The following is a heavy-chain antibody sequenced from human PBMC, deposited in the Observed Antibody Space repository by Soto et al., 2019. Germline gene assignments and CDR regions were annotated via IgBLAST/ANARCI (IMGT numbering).Heavy chain of an antibody. CDR1: GASITGYY. V-gene: IGHV4-59*07. Sequence: QVHLQESGPGLVKPSDTLSLTCTVSGASITGYYWSWIRQPPGKGLEWIGYVYYTGTTNYSPSLPGRVAISVVPAQEAFPPRPHSGAASDTAVYYCARGRPWGCGGWGFDYRGQGALVSVSS. D-gene: IGHD6-19*01. CDR2: VYYTGTT. J-gene: IGHJ4*02. CDR3: ARGRPWGCGGWGFDY.